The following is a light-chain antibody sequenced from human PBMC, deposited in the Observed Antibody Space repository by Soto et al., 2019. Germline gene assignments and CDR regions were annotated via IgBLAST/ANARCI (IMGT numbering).Light chain of an antibody. J-gene: IGKJ2*01. CDR3: QQYKDCPYT. V-gene: IGKV3-15*01. Sequence: EIVMTQSPATLSVSPGERVTLSCRASQRVSSKLDWYQQKPGQAPRLLIYTTSTRATGIPARFSGSGSGTEFTLTISSLQFEDFVVYYCQQYKDCPYTFGQGTKVEIK. CDR1: QRVSSK. CDR2: TTS.